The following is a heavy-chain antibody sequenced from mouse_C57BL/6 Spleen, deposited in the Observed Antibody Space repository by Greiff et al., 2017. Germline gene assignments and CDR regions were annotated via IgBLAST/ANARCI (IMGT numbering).Heavy chain of an antibody. CDR2: IYYSGTI. J-gene: IGHJ4*01. V-gene: IGHV3-5*01. D-gene: IGHD2-2*01. CDR1: GISITTGNYR. CDR3: ARERGPYGYDAGYYAMDY. Sequence: EVQLQESGPGLVKPSQTVFLTCTVTGISITTGNYRWSWIRQFPGNKLEWIGYIYYSGTITYNPSPTSRTTTTRDPPKNKFFLEMNSLTAEDTATYDCARERGPYGYDAGYYAMDYWGQGTSVTVSS.